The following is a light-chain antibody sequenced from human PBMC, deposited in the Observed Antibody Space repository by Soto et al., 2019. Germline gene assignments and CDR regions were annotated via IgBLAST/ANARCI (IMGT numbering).Light chain of an antibody. CDR2: DVN. J-gene: IGLJ2*01. V-gene: IGLV2-14*01. CDR3: TSWTTSTTMK. Sequence: QSVLTQPASVSGSPGQSITIYCTGTSSDVGAYNYVSWYQQHPGKAPKLMIYDVNIRPSGVSNRFSGSKSGNTASLTISGLQAEDEADYYCTSWTTSTTMKFGGGTKLTVL. CDR1: SSDVGAYNY.